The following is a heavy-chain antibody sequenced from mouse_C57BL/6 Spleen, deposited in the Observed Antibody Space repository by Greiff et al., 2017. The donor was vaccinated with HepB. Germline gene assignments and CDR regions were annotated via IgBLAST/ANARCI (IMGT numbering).Heavy chain of an antibody. V-gene: IGHV14-2*01. D-gene: IGHD2-3*01. CDR2: IDPEDGET. CDR1: GFNIKDYY. CDR3: ARGGYDGYYHWYFDV. J-gene: IGHJ1*03. Sequence: EVKLMESGAELVKPGASVKLSCTASGFNIKDYYMHWVKQRTEQGLEWIGRIDPEDGETKYAPKFQGKATITADTSSNTAYLQLSSLTSEDTAVYYCARGGYDGYYHWYFDVWGTGTTVTVSS.